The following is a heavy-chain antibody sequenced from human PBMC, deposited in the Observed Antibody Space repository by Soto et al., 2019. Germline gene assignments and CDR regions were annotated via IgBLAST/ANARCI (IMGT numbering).Heavy chain of an antibody. CDR2: IKQDGSEK. CDR1: GFTFSSYW. V-gene: IGHV3-7*01. J-gene: IGHJ4*02. D-gene: IGHD2-15*01. CDR3: ARVSDIVVVVAAGLEPEYYFDY. Sequence: GGSLRLSCAASGFTFSSYWMSWVRQAPGKGLEWVANIKQDGSEKYYVDSVKGRFTISRDNAKNSLYLQMNSLRAEDTAVYYCARVSDIVVVVAAGLEPEYYFDYWGQGTLVTVSS.